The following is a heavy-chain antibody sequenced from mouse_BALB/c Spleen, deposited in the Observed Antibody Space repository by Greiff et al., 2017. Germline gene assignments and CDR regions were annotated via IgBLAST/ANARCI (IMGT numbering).Heavy chain of an antibody. CDR2: ISYDGSN. D-gene: IGHD3-1*01. CDR3: ALDSSGYVGWFAY. V-gene: IGHV3-6*02. J-gene: IGHJ3*01. Sequence: EVKLEESGPGLVKPSQSLSLTCSVTGYSITSGYYWNWIRQFPGNKLEWMGYISYDGSNNYNPSLKNRISITRDTSKNQFFLKLNSVTTEDTATYYCALDSSGYVGWFAYWGQGTLVTVSA. CDR1: GYSITSGYY.